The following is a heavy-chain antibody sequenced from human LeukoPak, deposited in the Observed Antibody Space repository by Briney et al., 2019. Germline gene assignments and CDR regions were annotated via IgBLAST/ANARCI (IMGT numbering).Heavy chain of an antibody. CDR2: IYCGDSDT. CDR3: ARHRITMVRGVNYMDV. CDR1: GFSFSRYW. V-gene: IGHV5-51*01. Sequence: NAGESLKISCQGFGFSFSRYWIGWVRQMPGRGLEWMGIIYCGDSDTRYSPSFQGQVTISADKSISTAYLQWSSLKASDTAMYYCARHRITMVRGVNYMDVWGKGTTVTISS. J-gene: IGHJ6*03. D-gene: IGHD3-10*01.